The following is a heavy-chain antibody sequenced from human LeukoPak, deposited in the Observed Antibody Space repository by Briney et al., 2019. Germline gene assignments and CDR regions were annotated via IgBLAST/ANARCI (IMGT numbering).Heavy chain of an antibody. Sequence: ASVNVSCKASVYTFTASYIHWVRQAPGQGLEWMGWIKPNSGGTNFAQKFQGRVTMTRATSFTTAYMELSRLSSDDTAVYYCARVQDILTGYADWGQGTLVTVSS. J-gene: IGHJ4*02. CDR1: VYTFTASY. V-gene: IGHV1-2*02. CDR3: ARVQDILTGYAD. D-gene: IGHD3-9*01. CDR2: IKPNSGGT.